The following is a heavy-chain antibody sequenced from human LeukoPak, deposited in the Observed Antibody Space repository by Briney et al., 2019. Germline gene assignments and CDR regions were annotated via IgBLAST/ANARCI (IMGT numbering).Heavy chain of an antibody. D-gene: IGHD3-16*01. CDR3: AKDSPLRTSYHGYFDY. J-gene: IGHJ4*02. V-gene: IGHV3-23*01. CDR2: LTLTGTNT. Sequence: GGSLRLSCAASGFAFSSYAMSWVRQAPGKGVEWGSALTLTGTNTHYADSVRGRFTISRDISKNTLYLQMNTPRAENTAVYYCAKDSPLRTSYHGYFDYWGQGTRVTVSS. CDR1: GFAFSSYA.